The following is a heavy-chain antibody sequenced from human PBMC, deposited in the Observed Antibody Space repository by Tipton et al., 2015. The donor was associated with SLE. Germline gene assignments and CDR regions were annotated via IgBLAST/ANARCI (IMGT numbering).Heavy chain of an antibody. CDR1: GFTFSSYG. D-gene: IGHD6-13*01. CDR2: IWYDGSNK. J-gene: IGHJ6*03. V-gene: IGHV3-33*01. Sequence: SLRLSCAASGFTFSSYGMHWVRQAPGKGLEWVAVIWYDGSNKYYADSVKGRFTISRDNSKNTLYLQMNSLRVEDTAVYYCAREMSIAAARNYYYYMDVWGKGTTVTVSS. CDR3: AREMSIAAARNYYYYMDV.